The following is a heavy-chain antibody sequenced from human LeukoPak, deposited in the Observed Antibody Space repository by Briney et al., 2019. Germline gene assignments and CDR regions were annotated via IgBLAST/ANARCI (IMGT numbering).Heavy chain of an antibody. Sequence: GRSLRLSCAASGFTFSSYGMHWVRQAPGKGLEWVAVIWYDGSNKYYADSVKGRFTISRDNAKNTLYLQMNSLRAEDTAVYYCARPISSGSIDYWGQGTLVTVSS. CDR1: GFTFSSYG. J-gene: IGHJ4*02. V-gene: IGHV3-33*01. CDR3: ARPISSGSIDY. D-gene: IGHD6-19*01. CDR2: IWYDGSNK.